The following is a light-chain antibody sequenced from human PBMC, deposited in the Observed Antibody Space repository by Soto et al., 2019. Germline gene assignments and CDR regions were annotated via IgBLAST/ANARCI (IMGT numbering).Light chain of an antibody. CDR2: EVT. Sequence: QSALTQPASVCGSPGQSITISCTGTSSDVGGYNYVSWYQQHPGKAPKLMIYEVTNRPSGVSNRFSGSRSGNTASLTISGLQAEDEADYYCSSYTGSNTLVFGGGTKLTVL. CDR3: SSYTGSNTLV. J-gene: IGLJ2*01. CDR1: SSDVGGYNY. V-gene: IGLV2-14*01.